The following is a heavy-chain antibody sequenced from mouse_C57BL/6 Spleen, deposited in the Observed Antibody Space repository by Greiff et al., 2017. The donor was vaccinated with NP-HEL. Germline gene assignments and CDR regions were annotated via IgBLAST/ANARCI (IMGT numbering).Heavy chain of an antibody. D-gene: IGHD1-1*01. CDR2: INPNNGGT. Sequence: VQLQQSGPELVKPGASVKISCKASGYTFTDYYMNWVKQSHGKSLEWIGDINPNNGGTSYNQKFKGKATLTVDKSSSTAYMELRSLTSEDSAVYYCARAYGGAWFADWGQGTLVTVSA. J-gene: IGHJ3*01. V-gene: IGHV1-26*01. CDR1: GYTFTDYY. CDR3: ARAYGGAWFAD.